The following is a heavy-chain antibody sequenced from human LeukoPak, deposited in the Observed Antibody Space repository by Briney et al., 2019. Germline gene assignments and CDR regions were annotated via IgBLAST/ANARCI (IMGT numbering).Heavy chain of an antibody. CDR2: ISSNGGST. V-gene: IGHV3-64*01. Sequence: GGSLRLSCAASGFTFSSYAMPWVRQAPGKGLEYVSAISSNGGSTYYANSVKGRFTISRDNSKNTLYLQMGSLRAEDMAVYYCARSLAAAGITTVYIDYWGQGTLVTVSS. J-gene: IGHJ4*02. CDR3: ARSLAAAGITTVYIDY. D-gene: IGHD6-13*01. CDR1: GFTFSSYA.